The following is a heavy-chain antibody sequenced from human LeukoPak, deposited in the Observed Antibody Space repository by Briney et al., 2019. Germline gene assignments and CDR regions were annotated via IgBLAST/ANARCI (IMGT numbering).Heavy chain of an antibody. V-gene: IGHV4-59*01. Sequence: SETLSLTSTVSGGSISSYHWSWLPQPPGQGRAWMGYIYYSGSTNYNPSLTSRVTISVDTSKNQFSLKLSSVTAADTAVYYCARAFWYYDSSGYLYYFDYWGQGTLVTVSS. CDR3: ARAFWYYDSSGYLYYFDY. CDR1: GGSISSYH. D-gene: IGHD3-22*01. CDR2: IYYSGST. J-gene: IGHJ4*02.